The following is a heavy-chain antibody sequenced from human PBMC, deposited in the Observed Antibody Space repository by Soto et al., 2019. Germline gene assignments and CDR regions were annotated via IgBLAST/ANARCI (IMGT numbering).Heavy chain of an antibody. CDR1: GFTFSSYA. CDR2: ISGSGGST. Sequence: GGSLRLSCAASGFTFSSYAMSWVRQAPGKGLEWVSAISGSGGSTYYADSVNGRFTISRDNSKNTLYLQMNSLRAEDTAVYYCATERGGITMVRDAFDIWGQGTMVTVSS. J-gene: IGHJ3*02. D-gene: IGHD3-10*01. CDR3: ATERGGITMVRDAFDI. V-gene: IGHV3-23*01.